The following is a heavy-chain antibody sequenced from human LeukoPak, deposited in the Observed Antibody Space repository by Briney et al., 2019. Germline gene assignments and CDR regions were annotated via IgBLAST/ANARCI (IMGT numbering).Heavy chain of an antibody. D-gene: IGHD3-3*01. V-gene: IGHV3-33*06. J-gene: IGHJ4*02. Sequence: PGGSLRLSCAASGFTFSSYGMHWVRQPPGKGLEWVAVIWYDGSNKYYADSVKGRFTISRDNSKNTLYLQMNSLRAEDTAVYYCAKDPGYDFWSGYFGYWGQGTLVTVSS. CDR2: IWYDGSNK. CDR1: GFTFSSYG. CDR3: AKDPGYDFWSGYFGY.